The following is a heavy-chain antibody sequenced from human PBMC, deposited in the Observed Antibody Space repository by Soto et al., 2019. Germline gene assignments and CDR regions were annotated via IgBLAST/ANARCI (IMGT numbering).Heavy chain of an antibody. CDR3: AKDYRALVVITHPGY. J-gene: IGHJ4*02. CDR2: ISGSGGST. Sequence: GGPLRLSCAASGFTFSSYAMSCVRQAPGKGLEWVSAISGSGGSTYYADSVKGRFTISRDNSKNTLYLQMNSLRAEDTAVYYCAKDYRALVVITHPGYWGQGTLVTVSS. V-gene: IGHV3-23*01. D-gene: IGHD3-22*01. CDR1: GFTFSSYA.